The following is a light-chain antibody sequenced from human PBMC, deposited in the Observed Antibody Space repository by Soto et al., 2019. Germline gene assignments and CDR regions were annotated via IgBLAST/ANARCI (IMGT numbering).Light chain of an antibody. CDR2: DAS. Sequence: IVLTQSPATLSLSPGERATLSCRASQSVSTYLAWFQQKPGQAPRLLIYDASTRATGIPARFSGSGSGTEFTLTISMLEPEDFAIYYCQQRHSWVTFGQGTRLEIK. CDR3: QQRHSWVT. J-gene: IGKJ5*01. V-gene: IGKV3-11*01. CDR1: QSVSTY.